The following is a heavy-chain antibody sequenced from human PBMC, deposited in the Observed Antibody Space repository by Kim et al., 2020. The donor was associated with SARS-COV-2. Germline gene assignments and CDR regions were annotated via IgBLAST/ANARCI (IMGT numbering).Heavy chain of an antibody. CDR3: ARDNPDPFGVATSRFDP. V-gene: IGHV4-59*13. Sequence: SETLSLTCTVSGGSISSYYWSWIRQPPGKGLEWIGYIYYSGSTNYNPSLKSRVTISVDTSKNQFSLKLSSVTAADTAVYYCARDNPDPFGVATSRFDPWGQGTLVTVSS. J-gene: IGHJ5*02. D-gene: IGHD3-3*01. CDR1: GGSISSYY. CDR2: IYYSGST.